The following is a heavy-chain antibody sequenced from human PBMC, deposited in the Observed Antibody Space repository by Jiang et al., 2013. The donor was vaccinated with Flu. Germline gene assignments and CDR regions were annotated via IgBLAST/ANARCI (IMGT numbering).Heavy chain of an antibody. D-gene: IGHD3-22*01. V-gene: IGHV1-2*02. J-gene: IGHJ4*02. Sequence: VQLVESGAEVKKPGASVKVSCKASGYTFTGYYMHWVRQAPGQGLEWMGWINPNSGGTNYAQKFQGRVTMTRDTSTSTVYMELSSLRSEDTAVYYCARGLGVVVITSPFDYWGQGTLVTVSS. CDR1: GYTFTGYY. CDR2: INPNSGGT. CDR3: ARGLGVVVITSPFDY.